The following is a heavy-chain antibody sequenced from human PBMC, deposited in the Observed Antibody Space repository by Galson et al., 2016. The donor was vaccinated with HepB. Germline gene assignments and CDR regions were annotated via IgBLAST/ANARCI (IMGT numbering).Heavy chain of an antibody. CDR3: VSSQYGGAYDM. CDR2: MNPDRDKR. Sequence: SVKVSCKAPEYNFMKYDINWVRRATGQGLEWMGWMNPDRDKRGYAQKFQGRVTMTRNTSTSTAYMELSSLKSDDTAVYYCVSSQYGGAYDMWGQGTMVTVAS. V-gene: IGHV1-8*01. J-gene: IGHJ3*02. D-gene: IGHD3-16*01. CDR1: EYNFMKYD.